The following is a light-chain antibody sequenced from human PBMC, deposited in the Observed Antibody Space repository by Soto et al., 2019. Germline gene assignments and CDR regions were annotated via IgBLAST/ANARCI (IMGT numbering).Light chain of an antibody. Sequence: QAVVTQESSFSVSHGTTVTLTCGLSSGSVSTSNYPSGYQQTPGQPPRTLIYSTKTRSSGVPDRFSGSILGNKAALTITGAQADDESDYYCLLFMGSGSWVFGGGTKVTVL. CDR1: SGSVSTSNY. CDR3: LLFMGSGSWV. CDR2: STK. J-gene: IGLJ3*02. V-gene: IGLV8-61*01.